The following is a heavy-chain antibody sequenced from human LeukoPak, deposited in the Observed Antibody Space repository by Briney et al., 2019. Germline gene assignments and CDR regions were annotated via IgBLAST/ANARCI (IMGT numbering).Heavy chain of an antibody. V-gene: IGHV4-61*02. J-gene: IGHJ4*02. CDR1: GGSISSGSYY. Sequence: SETLSLTCTVSGGSISSGSYYWSWIRQPAGKGLEWIGRIYTSGSTNYNPSLKSRVTMSIDTSKNQFSLKLSSVTAADTAVYYCAREVATIGGYFDYWGQGTLVTVSS. D-gene: IGHD5-12*01. CDR3: AREVATIGGYFDY. CDR2: IYTSGST.